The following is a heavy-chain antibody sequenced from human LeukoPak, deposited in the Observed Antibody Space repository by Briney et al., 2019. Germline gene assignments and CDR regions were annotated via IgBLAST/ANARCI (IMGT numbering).Heavy chain of an antibody. D-gene: IGHD3-22*01. Sequence: TLSLTCTVSCGSITRGGYYWSWIRQHPGKGLEWIGYIYYSGGTYSNLSLKSRLTISVDTSKNQFSLNLSSVTAADTAVYYCAKGGAHYYDSTFDYWGQGTLVTVSS. CDR2: IYYSGGT. CDR1: CGSITRGGYY. V-gene: IGHV4-31*03. J-gene: IGHJ4*02. CDR3: AKGGAHYYDSTFDY.